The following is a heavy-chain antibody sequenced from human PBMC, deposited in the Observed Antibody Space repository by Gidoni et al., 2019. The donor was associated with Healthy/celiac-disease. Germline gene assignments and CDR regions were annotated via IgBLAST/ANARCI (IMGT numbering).Heavy chain of an antibody. D-gene: IGHD3-9*01. CDR3: ARDGKYFDILTGYYSPLYYFDY. J-gene: IGHJ4*02. Sequence: EVQLVESGGGLVQPGGSLRLSCAASGFTFSNHWMSWVRQAPGKGLEWVANIKQDGSEKYYVDSVKGRFTISRDNAKNSLYLQMNSLRAEDTAVYYCARDGKYFDILTGYYSPLYYFDYWGQGTLVTVSS. CDR1: GFTFSNHW. CDR2: IKQDGSEK. V-gene: IGHV3-7*05.